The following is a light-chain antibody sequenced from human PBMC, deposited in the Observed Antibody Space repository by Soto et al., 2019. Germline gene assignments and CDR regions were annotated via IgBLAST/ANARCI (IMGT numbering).Light chain of an antibody. J-gene: IGKJ2*01. Sequence: EIVMTQSPATLSLSPGERATLSCRASQSVSSNLSCYQQKPGQAPRSLIYGASTRTADITARFSGSGSGTEVTLNISSLQAEDFSVYYYQQYNNWPPYTFGQGTKLEIK. CDR3: QQYNNWPPYT. V-gene: IGKV3-15*01. CDR2: GAS. CDR1: QSVSSN.